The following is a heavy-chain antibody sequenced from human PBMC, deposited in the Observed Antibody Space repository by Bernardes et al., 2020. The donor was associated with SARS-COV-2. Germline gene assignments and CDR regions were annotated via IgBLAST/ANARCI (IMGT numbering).Heavy chain of an antibody. V-gene: IGHV3-23*01. CDR3: AKISLVGGYCTNGVCYTRWFDP. J-gene: IGHJ5*02. CDR2: ISGSGGST. CDR1: GFTFSSYA. Sequence: GGSLRLSCAASGFTFSSYAMSWVRQAPGKGLEWVSAISGSGGSTYYADSVKGRFTISRDNSKNTLYLQMNSLRAEDTAVYYCAKISLVGGYCTNGVCYTRWFDPWGQGTLVTVSS. D-gene: IGHD2-8*01.